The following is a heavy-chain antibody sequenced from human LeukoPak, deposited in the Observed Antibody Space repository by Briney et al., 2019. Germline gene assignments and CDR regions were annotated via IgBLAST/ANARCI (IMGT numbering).Heavy chain of an antibody. CDR3: ARDVYSSSSLDY. CDR2: IKQDGSEK. D-gene: IGHD6-6*01. V-gene: IGHV3-7*05. CDR1: EFTFSRYW. J-gene: IGHJ4*02. Sequence: GGSLRLSCAASEFTFSRYWMSWVRQAPGKGLEWVANIKQDGSEKYYVDSVKGRFTISRDNAKNSLYLQMKSLRVEDTAVYHCARDVYSSSSLDYWGQGILVTVSS.